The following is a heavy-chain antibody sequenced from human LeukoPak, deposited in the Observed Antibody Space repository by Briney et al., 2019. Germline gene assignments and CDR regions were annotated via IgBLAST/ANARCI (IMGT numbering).Heavy chain of an antibody. CDR3: ARADSVDY. CDR1: GFDFSRYG. V-gene: IGHV3-30*02. CDR2: VRYDGGNK. D-gene: IGHD4-11*01. Sequence: PGGSLRLSCAASGFDFSRYGMHWVRQAPGMGLEWVAFVRYDGGNKYYTDSVKGRFTISKDNSKNTLYLQMNSLRVEDTAVYYCARADSVDYWGQGTLVTVSS. J-gene: IGHJ4*02.